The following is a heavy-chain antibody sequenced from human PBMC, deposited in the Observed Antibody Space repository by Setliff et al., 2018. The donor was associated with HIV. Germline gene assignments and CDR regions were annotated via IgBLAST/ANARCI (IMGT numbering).Heavy chain of an antibody. J-gene: IGHJ3*02. CDR1: GGTFTSYY. V-gene: IGHV1-46*01. CDR2: INPSGGST. CDR3: ARARGRLSDFDI. Sequence: ASVKVSCKASGGTFTSYYIHWVRQAPGQGLEWMGIINPSGGSTNYAQKFQDRVTMTRDTSTTTVYMDLRSLRSEDTAVYYCARARGRLSDFDIWGQGTMVTVSS. D-gene: IGHD3-10*01.